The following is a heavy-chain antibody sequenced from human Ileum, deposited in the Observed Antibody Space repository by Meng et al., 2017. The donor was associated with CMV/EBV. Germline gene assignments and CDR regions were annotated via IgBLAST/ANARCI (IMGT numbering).Heavy chain of an antibody. Sequence: QVQLVQSGAEVKQPGASVKVSCKASGYTFTDYNIHWVRQAPGQGLEWMGWIDPKSGGPNSAQKFQGRVTLTRDTSINTVYMELRWLTSDDTAVYYCACLSGSYSLGWGQGTLVTVSS. D-gene: IGHD3-10*01. CDR2: IDPKSGGP. J-gene: IGHJ4*02. V-gene: IGHV1-2*02. CDR1: GYTFTDYN. CDR3: ACLSGSYSLG.